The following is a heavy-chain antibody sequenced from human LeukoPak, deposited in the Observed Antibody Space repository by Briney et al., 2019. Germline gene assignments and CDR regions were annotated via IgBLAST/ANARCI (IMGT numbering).Heavy chain of an antibody. V-gene: IGHV3-9*01. Sequence: GGSLRFSWAAFGFTFDDYAMHWVRKAQGKGLGWVSGIGWNSGSIGCADSVKGRFTISRDNAKNSLYLQMNSLRAEDTALYYCAKEGVWFGELLINYFDYWGQGTLVTVSS. D-gene: IGHD3-10*01. CDR3: AKEGVWFGELLINYFDY. J-gene: IGHJ4*02. CDR2: IGWNSGSI. CDR1: GFTFDDYA.